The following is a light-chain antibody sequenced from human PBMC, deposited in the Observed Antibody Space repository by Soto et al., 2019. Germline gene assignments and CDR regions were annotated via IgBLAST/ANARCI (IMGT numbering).Light chain of an antibody. Sequence: QPVLTQPPSASGTPGQRVTLSCSGSNSNIGSNTVNWYQQLPGTAPKLLIYSNNQRPSGVPDRFSGSKSGTSASLAISGLQSEDEADYYCAAWDDSLNGVVFGGGTKLTVL. V-gene: IGLV1-44*01. J-gene: IGLJ2*01. CDR1: NSNIGSNT. CDR2: SNN. CDR3: AAWDDSLNGVV.